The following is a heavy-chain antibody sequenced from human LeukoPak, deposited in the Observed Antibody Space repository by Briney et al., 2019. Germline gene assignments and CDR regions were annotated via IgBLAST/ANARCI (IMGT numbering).Heavy chain of an antibody. CDR3: ARESSSPYYMDV. CDR2: IYHSGST. D-gene: IGHD6-6*01. J-gene: IGHJ6*03. V-gene: IGHV4-4*02. CDR1: GGSISSSDW. Sequence: SETLSLTCAVSGGSISSSDWWSWVRPPPGKGLEWIGEIYHSGSTNYNPSLKSRVTISVDKSKNQFSLKLNSVTAADTAVYYCARESSSPYYMDVWGKGTTVTVSS.